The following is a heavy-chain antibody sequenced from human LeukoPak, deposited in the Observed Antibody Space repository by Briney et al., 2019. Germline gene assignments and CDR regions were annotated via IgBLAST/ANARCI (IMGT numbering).Heavy chain of an antibody. Sequence: QPGGSLRLSCAASGFTFSSYAMSWVRQAPGKGLEWVSGISGSGGNAYYADSVKGRFIISRDISKNTLYVQMNSLRAEDTAVYYCAKAGSYYSSSYCYMDVWGKGTTVTVSS. J-gene: IGHJ6*03. CDR1: GFTFSSYA. V-gene: IGHV3-23*01. CDR3: AKAGSYYSSSYCYMDV. D-gene: IGHD1-26*01. CDR2: ISGSGGNA.